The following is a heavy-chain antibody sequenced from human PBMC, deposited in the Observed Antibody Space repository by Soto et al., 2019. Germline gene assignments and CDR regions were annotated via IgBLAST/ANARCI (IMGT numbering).Heavy chain of an antibody. J-gene: IGHJ6*02. CDR2: IIPIFGTA. D-gene: IGHD2-2*01. CDR1: GGTFSSYA. CDR3: ASGYCSSTSCYASMDV. Sequence: SVKVSCKASGGTFSSYAISWVRQAPGQGLEWMGGIIPIFGTANYAQKFQGRVTITADESTSTAYMELSSLRSEDTAVYYCASGYCSSTSCYASMDVWGQGTTVTVSS. V-gene: IGHV1-69*13.